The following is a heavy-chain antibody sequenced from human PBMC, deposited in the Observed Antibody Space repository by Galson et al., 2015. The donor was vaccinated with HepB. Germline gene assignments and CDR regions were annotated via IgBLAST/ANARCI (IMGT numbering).Heavy chain of an antibody. CDR1: GFTLSHYG. J-gene: IGHJ6*03. Sequence: SLRLSCAASGFTLSHYGMHWARQAPGRGLEWVAVIWHDGHVKYYADSVKGRFTISRDNSRSTLYLEMNSLRVEDTAVYYCARDKGQEAPMDVWGKGTTVIVS. CDR2: IWHDGHVK. V-gene: IGHV3-33*01. CDR3: ARDKGQEAPMDV.